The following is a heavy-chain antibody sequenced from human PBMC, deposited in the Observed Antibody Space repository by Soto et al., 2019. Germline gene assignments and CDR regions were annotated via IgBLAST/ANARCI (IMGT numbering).Heavy chain of an antibody. Sequence: EVQLVESGGGLVMPGGSLRLSCAASGFTFSTYHMNWVRQAPGKGLEWVSSINPSSSHIYYADSVRGRFTISRANSKNSRDLQMNSLRTENAAVYYCARGYCGGGGCYLRRDAIDVWGQGTMVTVSS. V-gene: IGHV3-21*01. CDR3: ARGYCGGGGCYLRRDAIDV. CDR2: INPSSSHI. J-gene: IGHJ3*01. D-gene: IGHD2-15*01. CDR1: GFTFSTYH.